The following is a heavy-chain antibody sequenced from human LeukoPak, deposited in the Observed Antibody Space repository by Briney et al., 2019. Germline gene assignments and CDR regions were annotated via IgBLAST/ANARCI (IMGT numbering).Heavy chain of an antibody. CDR2: ISAYNGNT. V-gene: IGHV1-18*01. J-gene: IGHJ4*02. D-gene: IGHD1-1*01. Sequence: ASVKVSCKASGYTFTTYGFSWVRQAPGQGFEWMGWISAYNGNTNYAQRLQGRVTMTTDTSTSTVYMELRSLRSDDTAVYYCARDKNWKPDYWGQGTLVTVSS. CDR1: GYTFTTYG. CDR3: ARDKNWKPDY.